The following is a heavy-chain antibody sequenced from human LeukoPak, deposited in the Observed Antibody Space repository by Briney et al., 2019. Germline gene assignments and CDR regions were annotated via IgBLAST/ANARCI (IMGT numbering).Heavy chain of an antibody. Sequence: GSLRLSCAVSGFTFSSYWMSWVRQAPGKGLEWVANINQDGSEKYYVDSVKGRFTISRDNAKNSLYLQMNSLRAEDTAVYYCARDRSSGWDDYWGQGTLVTVSS. CDR1: GFTFSSYW. V-gene: IGHV3-7*01. CDR2: INQDGSEK. D-gene: IGHD6-19*01. CDR3: ARDRSSGWDDY. J-gene: IGHJ4*02.